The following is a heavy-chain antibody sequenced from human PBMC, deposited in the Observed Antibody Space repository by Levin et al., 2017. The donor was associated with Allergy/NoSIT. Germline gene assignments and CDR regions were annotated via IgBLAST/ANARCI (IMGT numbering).Heavy chain of an antibody. J-gene: IGHJ4*02. CDR2: INSDGDRT. Sequence: GGSLRLSCAASGFTFSTYGMHWVRQAPGKGLEYVSSINSDGDRTYYANSVKGRFTISRDNSKNTLYLQMGSLSTEDMAVYYCAKSTSSYYYGSGSYSGFDYWGQGTLVTVSS. CDR1: GFTFSTYG. CDR3: AKSTSSYYYGSGSYSGFDY. V-gene: IGHV3-64*01. D-gene: IGHD3-10*01.